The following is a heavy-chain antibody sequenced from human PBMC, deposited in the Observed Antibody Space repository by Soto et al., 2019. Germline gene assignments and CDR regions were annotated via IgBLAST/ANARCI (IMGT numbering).Heavy chain of an antibody. J-gene: IGHJ3*01. CDR3: AREGTIRTDAFDL. D-gene: IGHD2-2*02. CDR1: GYTFTNYG. Sequence: ASVKVSCKASGYTFTNYGISWVRQAPGQGLEWMGWISADTGNTNYAQKLQDRVTLTTDTSTTTAFMELRSLTSDDTALYFCAREGTIRTDAFDLWGQGTRGTVS. V-gene: IGHV1-18*01. CDR2: ISADTGNT.